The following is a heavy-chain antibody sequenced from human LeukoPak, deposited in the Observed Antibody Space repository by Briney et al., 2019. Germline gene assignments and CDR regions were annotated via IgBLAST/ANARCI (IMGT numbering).Heavy chain of an antibody. V-gene: IGHV4-39*01. D-gene: IGHD2-15*01. J-gene: IGHJ4*02. CDR3: ARGRVHCTGGSCSLPYFDS. CDR1: GGSISSSSYY. Sequence: SETLSLTCTVSGGSISSSSYYWGWIRQPPGKGLEWIGEINHSGTTNYNPSLKSRVTMSVDTSRTQFSLKLTSVTAADTAVYFCARGRVHCTGGSCSLPYFDSWGQGTLVTVSS. CDR2: INHSGTT.